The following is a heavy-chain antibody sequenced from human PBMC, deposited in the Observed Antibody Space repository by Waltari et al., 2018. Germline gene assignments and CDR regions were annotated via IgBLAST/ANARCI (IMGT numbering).Heavy chain of an antibody. CDR3: ARGARNYYGSGPSKNLFDY. V-gene: IGHV4-34*01. Sequence: QVQLQQWGAGLLKPSETLSLTCAVYGGSFSGYYWSWIRQHPGKGLEWIGEINHSGSTNHNPSLKSRVTISVDTSKNQFSLKLSSVTAADTAVYYCARGARNYYGSGPSKNLFDYWGQGTLVTVSS. CDR1: GGSFSGYY. J-gene: IGHJ4*02. D-gene: IGHD3-10*01. CDR2: INHSGST.